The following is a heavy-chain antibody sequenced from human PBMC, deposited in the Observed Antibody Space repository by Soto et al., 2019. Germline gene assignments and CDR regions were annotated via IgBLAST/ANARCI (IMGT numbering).Heavy chain of an antibody. CDR1: GGTFSSYA. CDR3: ARSQGSSTSLEIYYYYSYGMDV. D-gene: IGHD2-2*01. Sequence: QVQLVQSGAEVKKPASSVKVSCKASGGTFSSYAISWVRQAPGQGLEWMGGIIPISGTANYAQKFQGRVTITADESTSTAYMELSSLRSEDTAVYYCARSQGSSTSLEIYYYYSYGMDVWGQGTRVSVSS. V-gene: IGHV1-69*01. CDR2: IIPISGTA. J-gene: IGHJ6*02.